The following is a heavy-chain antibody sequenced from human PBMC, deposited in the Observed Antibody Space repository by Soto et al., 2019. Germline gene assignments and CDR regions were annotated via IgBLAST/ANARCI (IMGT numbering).Heavy chain of an antibody. V-gene: IGHV4-4*07. J-gene: IGHJ5*02. CDR2: ISTSGTT. CDR1: GGSISSYY. Sequence: QVQLQEPGPGLVKASETVSLTCTVSGGSISSYYWTWIRQPAGKGLEWIGRISTSGTTNYNPSLKSRVTMSVDTSKNQFSLKLNSVTAADTAVYYCARDRTVRGDWFDPWGQGTLVTVSS. CDR3: ARDRTVRGDWFDP. D-gene: IGHD3-10*01.